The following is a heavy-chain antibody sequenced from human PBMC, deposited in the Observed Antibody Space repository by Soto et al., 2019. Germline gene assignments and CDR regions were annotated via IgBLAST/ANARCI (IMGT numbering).Heavy chain of an antibody. V-gene: IGHV4-31*03. Sequence: TLSLTCTVSGGSISSGGYYWSWIRQHPGKGLEWIGYIYYSGSTYYNPSLKSRVTISVDTSKNQFSLKLSSVTAADTAVYYCARCFSGSNQPPDYWGQGTLVTV. D-gene: IGHD1-26*01. CDR2: IYYSGST. CDR3: ARCFSGSNQPPDY. CDR1: GGSISSGGYY. J-gene: IGHJ4*02.